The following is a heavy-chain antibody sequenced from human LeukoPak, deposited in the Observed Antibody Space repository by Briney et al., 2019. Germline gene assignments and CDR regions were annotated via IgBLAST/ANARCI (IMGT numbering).Heavy chain of an antibody. CDR2: ISSSGSTI. CDR3: AQPPTPRDGYNGGIGY. CDR1: GFTFSDYY. J-gene: IGHJ4*02. D-gene: IGHD5-24*01. Sequence: GGSLRLSCAASGFTFSDYYMSWIRQAPGKGLEWVSYISSSGSTIYYADSVKGRFTISRDNAKNSLYLQMNSLRAEDTAVYYCAQPPTPRDGYNGGIGYWGQGTLVTVSS. V-gene: IGHV3-11*01.